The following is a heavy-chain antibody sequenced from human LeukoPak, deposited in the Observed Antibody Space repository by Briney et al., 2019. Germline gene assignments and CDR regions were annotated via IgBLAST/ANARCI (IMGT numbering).Heavy chain of an antibody. D-gene: IGHD3-10*01. J-gene: IGHJ6*03. V-gene: IGHV3-30*02. CDR1: GFTFSSYG. CDR3: AKEDLLLLSNYCYYMDV. Sequence: QSGGSLRLSCAASGFTFSSYGMHWVRQAPGKGREWVAFIRYDGSNRYYADSVKGRFTISRDNSKNTLYLQMNSLRAEDTAVYYCAKEDLLLLSNYCYYMDVWGKGTTVTVSS. CDR2: IRYDGSNR.